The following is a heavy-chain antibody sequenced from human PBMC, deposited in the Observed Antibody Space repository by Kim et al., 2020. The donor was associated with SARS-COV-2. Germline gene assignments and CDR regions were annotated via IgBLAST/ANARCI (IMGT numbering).Heavy chain of an antibody. D-gene: IGHD5-18*01. CDR3: AREGTAMPNGYYYGMDV. J-gene: IGHJ6*02. CDR1: GYTFTSYY. Sequence: ASVKVSCKASGYTFTSYYMHWVRQAPGQGLEWMGIINPSGGSTSYAQKFQGRVTMTRDTSTSTVYMELSSLRSEDTAVYYCAREGTAMPNGYYYGMDVWGQGTTVTVSS. V-gene: IGHV1-46*01. CDR2: INPSGGST.